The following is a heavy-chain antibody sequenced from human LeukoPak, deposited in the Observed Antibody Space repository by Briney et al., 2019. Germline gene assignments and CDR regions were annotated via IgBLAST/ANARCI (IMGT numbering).Heavy chain of an antibody. CDR1: GLIVSSNY. D-gene: IGHD6-13*01. V-gene: IGHV3-53*01. CDR3: ARLQAASSHTSFDY. J-gene: IGHJ4*02. CDR2: IYDDGTT. Sequence: GGSLRLSCAASGLIVSSNYMSWVRQAPGKGLEWVSAIYDDGTTYYADSVKGRFAISRDNSKNTLYLQMNSLRAEDPAMYYCARLQAASSHTSFDYWGQGTLVTVSS.